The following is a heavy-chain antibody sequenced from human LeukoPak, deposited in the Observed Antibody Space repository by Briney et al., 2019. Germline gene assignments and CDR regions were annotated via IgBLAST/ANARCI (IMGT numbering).Heavy chain of an antibody. CDR1: GGSISSSSYY. CDR2: IYYSGST. V-gene: IGHV4-39*01. D-gene: IGHD3-22*01. J-gene: IGHJ4*02. Sequence: SETLSLTCTVSGGSISSSSYYWGWIRQPPGKGLEWIGSIYYSGSTYYNPSLKSRVTISVDTSKNQFSLKLSSVTAADTAVYYCARHSPYYYDSSGYQFDYWGQGTLVTVSS. CDR3: ARHSPYYYDSSGYQFDY.